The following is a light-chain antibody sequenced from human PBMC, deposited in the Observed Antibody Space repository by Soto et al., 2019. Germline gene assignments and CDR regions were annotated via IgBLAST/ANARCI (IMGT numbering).Light chain of an antibody. Sequence: EIVLMQSPRTLCLSPGERATLSCRASQSVSSNLAWYQQKPGQAPRLLIYGASTRATGIPARFSGSGSGTEFTLTISSLQSEDFAVYYCQQYNNWPPWTLAQGAKV. J-gene: IGKJ1*01. CDR2: GAS. CDR1: QSVSSN. V-gene: IGKV3-15*01. CDR3: QQYNNWPPWT.